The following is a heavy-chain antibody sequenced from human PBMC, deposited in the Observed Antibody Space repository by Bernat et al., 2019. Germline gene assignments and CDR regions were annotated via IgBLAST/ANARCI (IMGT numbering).Heavy chain of an antibody. CDR2: ISYDGSNK. CDR1: GFTFSSYG. Sequence: QVQLVESGGGVVQPGRSLTLSCAASGFTFSSYGMHWVRQAPGKGLEWVAVISYDGSNKYYADSVKGRFTISRDNSKNTLYLQMNSLRAEDTAVYYCAKPLVRDGYNPFDYWGQGTLVTVSS. J-gene: IGHJ4*02. CDR3: AKPLVRDGYNPFDY. D-gene: IGHD5-24*01. V-gene: IGHV3-30*18.